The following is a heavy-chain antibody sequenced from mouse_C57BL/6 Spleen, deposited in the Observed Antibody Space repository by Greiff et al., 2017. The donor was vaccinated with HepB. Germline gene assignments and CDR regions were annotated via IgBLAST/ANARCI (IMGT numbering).Heavy chain of an antibody. CDR1: GYTFTSYW. CDR2: IDPSDSYT. J-gene: IGHJ2*01. CDR3: ARRRNSNSLDY. V-gene: IGHV1-50*01. D-gene: IGHD2-5*01. Sequence: VQLQQSGAELVKPGASVKLSCKASGYTFTSYWMQWVKQRPGQGLEWIGEIDPSDSYTNYNQKFKGKATLTVDTSSSTAYMQLSSLTSEDSAVYYCARRRNSNSLDYWGQGTTLTVSS.